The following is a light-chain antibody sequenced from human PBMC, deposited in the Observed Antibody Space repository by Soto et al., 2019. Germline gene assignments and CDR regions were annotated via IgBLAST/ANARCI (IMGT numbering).Light chain of an antibody. CDR2: EDN. CDR1: SGNIASNY. V-gene: IGLV6-57*04. Sequence: NFMLTQPHSVSESPGKTVTISCTRSSGNIASNYVQWYQQRPGSAPTTVIYEDNQRPSGVPDRFSGSIDSSSNSASLTISGLKTEDEADYYCQSYDSYNQVFGGGTKVTVL. J-gene: IGLJ3*02. CDR3: QSYDSYNQV.